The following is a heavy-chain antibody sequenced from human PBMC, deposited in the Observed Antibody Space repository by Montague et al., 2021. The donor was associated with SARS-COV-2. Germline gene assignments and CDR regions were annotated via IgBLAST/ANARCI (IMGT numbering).Heavy chain of an antibody. CDR3: AREAWFGDKTSASEYYGMDV. CDR1: GGSISSYY. J-gene: IGHJ6*02. Sequence: SETLSLTCTVSGGSISSYYWSWIRQPAGKGLEWIGRIYTSGSTNYNPSLKSRVTMSVDTSKNQFSLKLSSVTAADTAVYHCAREAWFGDKTSASEYYGMDVWGRGTTVTVSS. V-gene: IGHV4-4*07. D-gene: IGHD3-10*01. CDR2: IYTSGST.